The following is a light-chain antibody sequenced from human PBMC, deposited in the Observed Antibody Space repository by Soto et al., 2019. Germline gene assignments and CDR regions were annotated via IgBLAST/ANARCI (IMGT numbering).Light chain of an antibody. J-gene: IGLJ3*02. CDR1: NNDVGGFNL. CDR3: CSYAGSGNYWI. CDR2: GVT. V-gene: IGLV2-23*02. Sequence: QSALTQPASVSGSPGQSITIPCTGTNNDVGGFNLVSWYQQHPVKAPKLIVFGVTERPSGVSNRFSGSKSGNTASLTISGLQAEDEGDYYCCSYAGSGNYWIFGGGTKLPVL.